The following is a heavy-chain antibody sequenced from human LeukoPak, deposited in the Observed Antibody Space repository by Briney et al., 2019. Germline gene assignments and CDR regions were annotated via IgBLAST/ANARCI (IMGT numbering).Heavy chain of an antibody. CDR2: IIPIFGTA. CDR3: ARGDYDILTGYYIDDY. J-gene: IGHJ4*02. V-gene: IGHV1-69*13. D-gene: IGHD3-9*01. CDR1: GGTFSSYA. Sequence: ASVKVSCKASGGTFSSYAISWVRQAPGQGLEWMGGIIPIFGTANYAQKFQGRVTITADESTSTAYMELSSLRSEDTAVYYCARGDYDILTGYYIDDYWGQGTLVTVSS.